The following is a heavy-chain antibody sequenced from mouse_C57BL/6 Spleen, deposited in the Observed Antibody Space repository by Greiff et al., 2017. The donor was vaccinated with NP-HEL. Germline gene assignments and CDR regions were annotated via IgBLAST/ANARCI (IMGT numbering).Heavy chain of an antibody. D-gene: IGHD1-2*01. V-gene: IGHV5-6*02. J-gene: IGHJ4*01. CDR3: ARRYGPYAMDY. Sequence: EVKLMESGGDLVKPGGSLKLSCAASGFTFSSYGMSWVRQTPDKRLEWVATISSGGSYTYYPDSVKGRFTLSRDNAKNTLYLQMSSLKSEDTAMYYCARRYGPYAMDYWGQGTSVTVSS. CDR1: GFTFSSYG. CDR2: ISSGGSYT.